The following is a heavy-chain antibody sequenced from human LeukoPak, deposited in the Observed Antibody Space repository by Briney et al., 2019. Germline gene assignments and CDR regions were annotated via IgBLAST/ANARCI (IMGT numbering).Heavy chain of an antibody. CDR3: AKDKIVGDGRWDFDY. J-gene: IGHJ4*02. CDR2: MTGGGAT. Sequence: GGSLRLSCVGSGFSFNKYAASWVRQAPGKGLEWVAGMTGGGATYHADSVKGRFVISRDNSKNTVYLQMNSPRAEDTALYFCAKDKIVGDGRWDFDYWGQGSLVTVSS. CDR1: GFSFNKYA. V-gene: IGHV3-23*01. D-gene: IGHD3-10*01.